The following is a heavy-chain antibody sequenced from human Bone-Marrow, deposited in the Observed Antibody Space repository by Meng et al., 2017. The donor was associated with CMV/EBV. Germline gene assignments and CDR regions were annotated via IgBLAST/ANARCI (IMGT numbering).Heavy chain of an antibody. J-gene: IGHJ6*02. V-gene: IGHV4-61*03. Sequence: SETLSLTCTVSGDSVRNPTHYWSWIRQPPGKGLEWIGYIYYSETTNYNPSLKSRVTISADTSKNLFSLKLSSVTAADTAVYYCARDNFDTSYYGMDVWGQGTTVTVSS. CDR3: ARDNFDTSYYGMDV. CDR1: GDSVRNPTHY. CDR2: IYYSETT. D-gene: IGHD3-9*01.